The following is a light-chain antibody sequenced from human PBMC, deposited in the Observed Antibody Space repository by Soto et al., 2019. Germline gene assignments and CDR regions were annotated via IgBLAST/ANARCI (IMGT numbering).Light chain of an antibody. CDR1: QSTSNY. CDR3: QQNYSTPQNT. J-gene: IGKJ2*01. V-gene: IGKV1-39*01. CDR2: AAS. Sequence: TQMTQSPSSLSASVGDRVTITCRASQSTSNYLNWYQQKPRKAPKVLIYAASSLQSGVPSRFSGSGSGTDFTLTTSSLQPEDFATYYCQQNYSTPQNTFGQGTKLEIK.